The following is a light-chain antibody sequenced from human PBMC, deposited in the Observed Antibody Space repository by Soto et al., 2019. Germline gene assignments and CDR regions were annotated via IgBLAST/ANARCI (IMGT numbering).Light chain of an antibody. Sequence: QSVLTHPPSASGTPGQRVTISCSGSSSNIGSNYVYWYQQLPGTAPKLLIYSNNQRPSGVPDRFSGSKSGTSASLAISGLRSEDEADYYCAAWDDSLSGGVFGGGTKLTVL. CDR1: SSNIGSNY. J-gene: IGLJ2*01. CDR3: AAWDDSLSGGV. V-gene: IGLV1-47*02. CDR2: SNN.